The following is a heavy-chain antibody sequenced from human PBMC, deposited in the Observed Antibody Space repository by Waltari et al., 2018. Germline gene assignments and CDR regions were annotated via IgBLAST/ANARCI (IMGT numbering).Heavy chain of an antibody. CDR3: SKSLDV. V-gene: IGHV3-7*01. CDR1: GFTFINSW. Sequence: EVQVVESGGGLVQPGGSLRLSCAASGFTFINSWMDWVRQAPGKGREWVANIKQDGSEKNYVDSVKGRFTIFRDNTKNSLYLQMNSLRAEDTAVYYCSKSLDVWGPGTTVTVSS. J-gene: IGHJ6*02. CDR2: IKQDGSEK.